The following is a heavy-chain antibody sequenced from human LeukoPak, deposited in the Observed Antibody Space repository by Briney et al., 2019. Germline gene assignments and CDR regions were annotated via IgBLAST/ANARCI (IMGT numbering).Heavy chain of an antibody. CDR2: ISGSGGST. CDR3: AKDHPRIAVADDAFDS. Sequence: GGSLRLSCAASGFTFSSYAMSWVRRAPGKGLEWVSAISGSGGSTYYADSVKGRFTISRDNSKNTLYLQMNSLRAEDTAVYYCAKDHPRIAVADDAFDSWGQGTMVTVSS. D-gene: IGHD6-19*01. J-gene: IGHJ3*02. CDR1: GFTFSSYA. V-gene: IGHV3-23*01.